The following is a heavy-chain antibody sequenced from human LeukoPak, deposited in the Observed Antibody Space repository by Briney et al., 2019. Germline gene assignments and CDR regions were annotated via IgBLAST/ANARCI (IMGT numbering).Heavy chain of an antibody. CDR2: VYHTGSS. Sequence: SETLSLTCTVSGGSKRSDFWSWIRQPPGKGLEWIAYVYHTGSSRYNPSLKSRVTISIDTSKNQFSLKLTSVTASDTAVYYCARQPEDTAAFDNWGQGTLVTVSS. CDR1: GGSKRSDF. CDR3: ARQPEDTAAFDN. J-gene: IGHJ4*02. V-gene: IGHV4-59*08. D-gene: IGHD5-18*01.